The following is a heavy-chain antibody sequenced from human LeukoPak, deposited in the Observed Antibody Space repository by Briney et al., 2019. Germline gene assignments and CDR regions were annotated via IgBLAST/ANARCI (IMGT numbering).Heavy chain of an antibody. CDR3: ARGWYSSGWYYFDY. V-gene: IGHV3-53*01. CDR1: GFTVSTNY. Sequence: PGGSLRLSCAASGFTVSTNYMSWVRRAPGKGLECVSVIYSGGSTYYADSVKGRFTISTDNSKNTLYLQMNSLRAEDTAVYYCARGWYSSGWYYFDYWGQETLVTVSS. D-gene: IGHD6-19*01. CDR2: IYSGGST. J-gene: IGHJ4*02.